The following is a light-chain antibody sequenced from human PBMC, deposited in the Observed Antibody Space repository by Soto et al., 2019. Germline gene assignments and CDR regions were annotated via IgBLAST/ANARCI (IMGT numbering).Light chain of an antibody. CDR1: QGISSY. J-gene: IGKJ1*01. Sequence: IQLTQSPSSLSASVGDRVTITCRASQGISSYLAWYQQKPGKAPKLLIYATSTLQGGVPSRFSGSGSGTEFTLTISSLQPDDFATYYCQQYNSYLWTFGQGTKVDIK. CDR2: ATS. V-gene: IGKV1-9*01. CDR3: QQYNSYLWT.